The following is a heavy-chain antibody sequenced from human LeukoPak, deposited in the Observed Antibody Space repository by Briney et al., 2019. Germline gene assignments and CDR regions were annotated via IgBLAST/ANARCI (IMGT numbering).Heavy chain of an antibody. Sequence: HGESLKISWKGSGYSFTSYWIGWVRQLPRKGLEWMGIIYPGDSDTRYSPSFQGQVTISADKSISTAYLQWSSLKASDTAMYYCARSSSGWIGHWFDPWGQGTLVTVSS. CDR2: IYPGDSDT. CDR1: GYSFTSYW. D-gene: IGHD6-19*01. CDR3: ARSSSGWIGHWFDP. J-gene: IGHJ5*02. V-gene: IGHV5-51*01.